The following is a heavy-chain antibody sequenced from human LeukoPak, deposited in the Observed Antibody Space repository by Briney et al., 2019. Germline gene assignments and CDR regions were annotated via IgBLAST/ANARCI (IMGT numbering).Heavy chain of an antibody. D-gene: IGHD3-10*02. Sequence: GGSVRLSCAASGFSFCGYDVNWVPQAPGKGLVGGSYISSSSSTIEYAVSVKVRFTISRDNAKNSLYLQMNSLRADETAVYYSAEPDTTKIGGVWGKGTTVTISS. J-gene: IGHJ6*04. CDR2: ISSSSSTI. CDR1: GFSFCGYD. CDR3: AEPDTTKIGGV. V-gene: IGHV3-48*03.